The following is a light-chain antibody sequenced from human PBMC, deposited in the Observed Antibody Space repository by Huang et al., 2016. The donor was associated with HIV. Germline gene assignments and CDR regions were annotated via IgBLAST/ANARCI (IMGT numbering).Light chain of an antibody. V-gene: IGKV1-39*01. Sequence: DIQMTQSPSSLSASVGDRVTIACRASQSIRKFLNWYQQKPGEAPKLLMHSASSLQSGVPSRFSGSGSWTDFTLTITSLQPEDFATYYCQQTDNIPRTFGQGTKVVIK. J-gene: IGKJ1*01. CDR3: QQTDNIPRT. CDR1: QSIRKF. CDR2: SAS.